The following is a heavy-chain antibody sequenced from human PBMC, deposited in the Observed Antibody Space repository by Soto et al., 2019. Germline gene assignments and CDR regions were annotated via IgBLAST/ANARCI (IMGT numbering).Heavy chain of an antibody. Sequence: GGSLRLSCVASGFSFGTYAMTWVRQVPGKGLEWVSTISGGIGSTFYADSVKGRFTISRDISKKMLFLHMNGLRGEDTGTYYCAEGAARYFDYWGRGTLVTVSS. D-gene: IGHD1-26*01. CDR2: ISGGIGST. J-gene: IGHJ4*02. CDR1: GFSFGTYA. CDR3: AEGAARYFDY. V-gene: IGHV3-23*01.